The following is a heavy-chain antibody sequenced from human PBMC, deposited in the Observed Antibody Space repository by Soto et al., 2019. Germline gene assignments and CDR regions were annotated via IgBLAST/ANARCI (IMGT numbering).Heavy chain of an antibody. Sequence: PSETLSLTCTVSGGSISSYYWSWIRQPPGKGLEWIGYIYYSGSTNYNPSLKSRVTISVDTSKNQFSLKMSSVTAADTAVYYCARHVLGYDIWGYFDYWGQGTLVTVSS. V-gene: IGHV4-59*08. J-gene: IGHJ4*02. CDR2: IYYSGST. D-gene: IGHD3-9*01. CDR1: GGSISSYY. CDR3: ARHVLGYDIWGYFDY.